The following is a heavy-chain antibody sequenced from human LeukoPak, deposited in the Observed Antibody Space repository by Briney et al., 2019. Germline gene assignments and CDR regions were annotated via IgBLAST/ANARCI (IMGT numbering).Heavy chain of an antibody. J-gene: IGHJ4*02. D-gene: IGHD3-10*01. CDR3: AKTYYYGSGSSDYFDY. CDR1: GYSFTSYW. Sequence: GESLKISCKGSGYSFTSYWIGWVRQMPGKGLEWMGVIYPSDSNTRYSPSFQGQVTISADKSISTAYLQWSSLKASDTAMYYCAKTYYYGSGSSDYFDYWGQGTLVTVSS. CDR2: IYPSDSNT. V-gene: IGHV5-51*01.